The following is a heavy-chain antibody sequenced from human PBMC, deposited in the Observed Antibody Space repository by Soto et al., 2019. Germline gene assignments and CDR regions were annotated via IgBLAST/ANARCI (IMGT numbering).Heavy chain of an antibody. D-gene: IGHD3-22*01. J-gene: IGHJ6*02. CDR2: ISSSGSTI. Sequence: GGSLRLSCAASGFTFSSYEMNRVRQAPGKGLEWVSYISSSGSTIYYADSVKGRFTISRDNAKNSLYLQMNSLRAEDTAVYYCARGGDYYDSSGYYYGPHYYYYGMDVWGQGTTVTVSS. V-gene: IGHV3-48*03. CDR1: GFTFSSYE. CDR3: ARGGDYYDSSGYYYGPHYYYYGMDV.